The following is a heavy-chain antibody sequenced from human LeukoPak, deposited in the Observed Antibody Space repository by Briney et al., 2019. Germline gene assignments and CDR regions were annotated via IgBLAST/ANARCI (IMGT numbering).Heavy chain of an antibody. Sequence: SETLSLTCTVSGGSISSYYWSWIRQPPGKGLEWTGYTYYSGSPNYTPSLKSRVTISVDTSKNQFSLKLSSVTAADTAVYYCARLSTVTTSWYFDLWGRGTLVTVSS. CDR1: GGSISSYY. CDR3: ARLSTVTTSWYFDL. CDR2: TYYSGSP. V-gene: IGHV4-59*08. J-gene: IGHJ2*01. D-gene: IGHD4-17*01.